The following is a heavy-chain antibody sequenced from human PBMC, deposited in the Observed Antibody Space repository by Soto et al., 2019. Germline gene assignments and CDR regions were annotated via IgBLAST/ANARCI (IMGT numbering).Heavy chain of an antibody. V-gene: IGHV3-53*01. CDR3: ARDPSRSSSLAWLDP. CDR2: IYSGESK. D-gene: IGHD6-6*01. Sequence: PAGSLRLSCAVSGATVSSNDLCWGRQGPGQGLEWVSVIYSGESKLYADSVKGRFTISRDNFKNTLYLQMNILRAEDTAMFYCARDPSRSSSLAWLDPWGQGALGTVSS. CDR1: GATVSSND. J-gene: IGHJ5*02.